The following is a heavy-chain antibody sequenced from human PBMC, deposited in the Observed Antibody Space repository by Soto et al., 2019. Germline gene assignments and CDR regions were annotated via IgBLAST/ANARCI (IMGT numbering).Heavy chain of an antibody. J-gene: IGHJ3*02. CDR3: ASKVVVTSSDAFDI. D-gene: IGHD3-22*01. V-gene: IGHV4-39*01. Sequence: QLQLQESGPGLVKPSETLSLTCTVSGGSISSSSYYWGWIRQPPGKGLEWIGSIYYSGSTYYNPSLKSRVTISVDTSKNQFSLKLSSVTAADTAVYYCASKVVVTSSDAFDIWGQGTMVTVSS. CDR2: IYYSGST. CDR1: GGSISSSSYY.